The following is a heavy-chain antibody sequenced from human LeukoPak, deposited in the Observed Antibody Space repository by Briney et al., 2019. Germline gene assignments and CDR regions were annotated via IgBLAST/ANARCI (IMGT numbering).Heavy chain of an antibody. CDR1: GGSISSSSNY. Sequence: SETLSLTCTVSGGSISSSSNYWGWIRQPPGKGLEWIGSIYYSGSTYYNPSLKSRVTISVDTSKKQFSLKLSSVTAADTAVYYCARHDTIFGVVNPTDAFDIWGQETMVTVSS. CDR3: ARHDTIFGVVNPTDAFDI. D-gene: IGHD3-3*01. V-gene: IGHV4-39*01. CDR2: IYYSGST. J-gene: IGHJ3*02.